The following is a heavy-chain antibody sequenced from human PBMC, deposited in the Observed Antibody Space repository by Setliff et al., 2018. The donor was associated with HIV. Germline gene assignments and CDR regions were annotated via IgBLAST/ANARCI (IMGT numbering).Heavy chain of an antibody. Sequence: PGGSLRLSCSVSGFSFSDNYMGWIRLAPGKGLEWISSISHSGGPTHYADSVKGRFTISRDNAKKSLYLEMNRLRVDDTAVYYCVSVITVLRLYEWSYHFDYWGQGTLVTVSS. CDR2: ISHSGGPT. V-gene: IGHV3-11*01. CDR1: GFSFSDNY. J-gene: IGHJ4*02. CDR3: VSVITVLRLYEWSYHFDY. D-gene: IGHD3-3*01.